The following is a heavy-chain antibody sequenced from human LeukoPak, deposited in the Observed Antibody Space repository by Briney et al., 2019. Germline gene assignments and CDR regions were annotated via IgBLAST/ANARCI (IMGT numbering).Heavy chain of an antibody. CDR2: IYAGGST. CDR3: ARDSAYYYMDV. J-gene: IGHJ6*03. V-gene: IGHV3-23*03. D-gene: IGHD3-10*01. CDR1: RFAFDNFA. Sequence: PGGSLRLSCAASRFAFDNFAMSWVRQAPGKGLEWVSVIYAGGSTYYTDSVKGRFTISRDNSKNTLYLQMNRLRAEDTAVYYCARDSAYYYMDVWGKGTTVTVSS.